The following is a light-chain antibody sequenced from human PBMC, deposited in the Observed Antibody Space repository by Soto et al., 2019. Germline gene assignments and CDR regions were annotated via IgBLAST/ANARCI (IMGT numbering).Light chain of an antibody. V-gene: IGLV2-14*01. J-gene: IGLJ1*01. CDR3: SSYTSSSASV. CDR2: EVS. CDR1: SSDVGGYNY. Sequence: QSALTQPASVSGSPGQSITISCTGTSSDVGGYNYVSWYQHHPGKAPKLMIYEVSNRPSGVSYRFSGSKSGNTASLTISGPQAEDEADYYCSSYTSSSASVFGTGTKLTVL.